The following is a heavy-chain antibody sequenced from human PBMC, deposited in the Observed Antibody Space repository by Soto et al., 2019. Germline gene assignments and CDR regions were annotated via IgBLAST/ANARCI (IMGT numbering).Heavy chain of an antibody. V-gene: IGHV4-30-4*01. J-gene: IGHJ5*02. CDR1: GGSISSGDYS. CDR2: IYNSGIT. D-gene: IGHD3-3*01. CDR3: ARGVTVFGLVSRFWFDP. Sequence: SETLSLTCTVSGGSISSGDYSGSWVRRSPGKGLEWIGHIYNSGITYYNPSLKSRVVISIDTSRNQFSLRLNSLTAADRAVYFCARGVTVFGLVSRFWFDPWGQGTVVTVSS.